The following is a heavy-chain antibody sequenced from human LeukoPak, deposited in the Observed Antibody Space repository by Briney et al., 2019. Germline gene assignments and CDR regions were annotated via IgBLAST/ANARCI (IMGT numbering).Heavy chain of an antibody. CDR2: INPSGGST. Sequence: ASVKVSCKASGYTFTSYYMYWVRQAPGQGLEWMGIINPSGGSTSYAQKFQGRVTMTRDTSISTVFMELSRLTSDDTAIYYCARDPGYGDYTYFYYYYYMDVWGKGTTVTVSS. CDR3: ARDPGYGDYTYFYYYYYMDV. D-gene: IGHD3-3*01. J-gene: IGHJ6*03. CDR1: GYTFTSYY. V-gene: IGHV1-46*01.